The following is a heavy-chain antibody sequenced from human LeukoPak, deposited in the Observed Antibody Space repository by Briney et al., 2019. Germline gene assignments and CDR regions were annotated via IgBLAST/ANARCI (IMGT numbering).Heavy chain of an antibody. CDR3: AKFNYYDSSGELLY. D-gene: IGHD3-22*01. V-gene: IGHV3-23*01. J-gene: IGHJ4*02. Sequence: GGSLRLSCAASGFTFHDYGMNWVRQAPGKGLEWVSAISGSGGGTYYADSVKGRFTISRDKSKNTLYLQMKSLRAEDTAVYYCAKFNYYDSSGELLYWGQGALVTVSS. CDR2: ISGSGGGT. CDR1: GFTFHDYG.